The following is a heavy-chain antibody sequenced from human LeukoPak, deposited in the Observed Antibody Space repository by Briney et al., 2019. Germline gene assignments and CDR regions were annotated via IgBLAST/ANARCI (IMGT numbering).Heavy chain of an antibody. CDR1: GYSFTCYW. Sequence: GESLKISCKGSGYSFTCYWIGWVRQMPGKGLEWMGIIYPGDSDTRYSPSFQGQVTISADKSISTAYLQWISLKASDTAMYYCARGGAVDTTLVAPFDYWGQGTLVTVSS. J-gene: IGHJ4*02. CDR3: ARGGAVDTTLVAPFDY. CDR2: IYPGDSDT. V-gene: IGHV5-51*01. D-gene: IGHD5-18*01.